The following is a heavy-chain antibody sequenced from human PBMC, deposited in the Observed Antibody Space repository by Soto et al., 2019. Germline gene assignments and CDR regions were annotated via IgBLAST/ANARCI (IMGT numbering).Heavy chain of an antibody. D-gene: IGHD3-22*01. V-gene: IGHV1-3*01. CDR2: INAGNGNT. J-gene: IGHJ4*02. CDR3: ARDSYYHSSSGYYVFDY. CDR1: GYTFTSYA. Sequence: ASVKVSCKASGYTFTSYAMHWVRQAPGQRLEWMGWINAGNGNTKYSQKFQGRVTITRDTSASTAYMELNALRPEDTAVYYCARDSYYHSSSGYYVFDYWGQGTLVTVSS.